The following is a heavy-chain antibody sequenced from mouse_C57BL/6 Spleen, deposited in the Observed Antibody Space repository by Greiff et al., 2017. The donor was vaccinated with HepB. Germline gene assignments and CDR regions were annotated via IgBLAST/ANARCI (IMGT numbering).Heavy chain of an antibody. D-gene: IGHD1-1*01. CDR2: ISDGGSYT. J-gene: IGHJ2*01. CDR1: GFTFSSYA. Sequence: EVNVVESGGGLVKPGGSLKLSCAASGFTFSSYAMSWVRQTPEKRLEWVATISDGGSYTYYPDNVKGRFTISRDNAKNNLYLQMSHLKSEDTAMYYCASASYYGSPYYFDYWGQGTTLTVSS. CDR3: ASASYYGSPYYFDY. V-gene: IGHV5-4*03.